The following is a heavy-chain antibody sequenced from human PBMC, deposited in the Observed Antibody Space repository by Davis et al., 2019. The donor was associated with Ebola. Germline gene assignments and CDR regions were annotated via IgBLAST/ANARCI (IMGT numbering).Heavy chain of an antibody. CDR2: IRSKVNSYAP. CDR1: ALTFSGSA. CDR3: TGWVGTDLFDD. D-gene: IGHD1-1*01. Sequence: ARFLTPSCAASALTFSGSATHWVSQASGKGLEWVGRIRSKVNSYAPAYAASVKARLTTPRDDSKNTAYLRMNSLKTEDTAVYYCTGWVGTDLFDDWGQGTLVTVSS. V-gene: IGHV3-73*01. J-gene: IGHJ4*02.